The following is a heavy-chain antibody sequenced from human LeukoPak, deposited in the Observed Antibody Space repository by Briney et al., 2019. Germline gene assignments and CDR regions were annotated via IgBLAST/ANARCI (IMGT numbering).Heavy chain of an antibody. D-gene: IGHD6-19*01. CDR3: ATDAPSGWYLS. CDR2: ISGSGGST. J-gene: IGHJ4*02. CDR1: GFTFSSYA. V-gene: IGHV3-23*01. Sequence: GGSLRLSCAASGFTFSSYAMSWVRQAPGKGLEGVSAISGSGGSTYYADSVKGRFTISRDNSKNTLYLKMNSLRAEDTPVYLCATDAPSGWYLSGGQEPLVTVSS.